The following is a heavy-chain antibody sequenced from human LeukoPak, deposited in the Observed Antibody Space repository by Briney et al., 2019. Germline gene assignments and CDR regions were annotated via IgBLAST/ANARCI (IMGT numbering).Heavy chain of an antibody. V-gene: IGHV5-51*01. CDR1: GYSFTSYW. CDR2: IYPGDSDT. CDR3: ARQGPRLAYYYDSRGFDP. Sequence: GESLKISCKGSGYSFTSYWIGWVRQMPGKGLEWMGIIYPGDSDTRYSPSFQGQVTISADKSISTAYLQWSSLKASDTAMYYCARQGPRLAYYYDSRGFDPWGQGTLVTVSS. D-gene: IGHD3-22*01. J-gene: IGHJ5*02.